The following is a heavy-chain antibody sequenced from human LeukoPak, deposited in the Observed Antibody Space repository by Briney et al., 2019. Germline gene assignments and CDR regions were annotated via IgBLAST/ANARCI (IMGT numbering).Heavy chain of an antibody. CDR2: IDYRGST. J-gene: IGHJ6*02. CDR1: GDSISNYY. D-gene: IGHD1-26*01. V-gene: IGHV4-59*01. CDR3: ARDRDIGTYYYYYGMDV. Sequence: SETLSLTCTVSGDSISNYYWSWIRQPPGKGLEWIAYIDYRGSTTYNPSLRSRITISVDTSKNQFSLKLSSVTAADTAVYYCARDRDIGTYYYYYGMDVWGQGTTVTVSS.